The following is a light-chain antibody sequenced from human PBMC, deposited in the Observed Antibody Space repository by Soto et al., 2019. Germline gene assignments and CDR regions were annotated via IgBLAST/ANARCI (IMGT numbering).Light chain of an antibody. CDR2: DAS. CDR1: QSISSW. V-gene: IGKV1-5*01. J-gene: IGKJ3*01. CDR3: QQYHSYSPFT. Sequence: DIQMTQSPSTLSASVGDRVTVTCRASQSISSWLAWYQQKPGKAPKLLIYDASSLESGVPSRFSGSGSGTAFTLTIGSMQPGDVPTYYCQQYHSYSPFTFGPGTKVDIK.